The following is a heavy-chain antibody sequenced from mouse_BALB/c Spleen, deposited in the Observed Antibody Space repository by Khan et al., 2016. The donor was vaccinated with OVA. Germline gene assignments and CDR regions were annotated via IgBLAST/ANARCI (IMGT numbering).Heavy chain of an antibody. V-gene: IGHV3-2*02. J-gene: IGHJ3*01. CDR2: ISYSGRT. CDR3: AMGRTY. Sequence: EVQLVETGPGLVKPSQSLSLTCTVTGYSITSDYAWYWIRQFPGNKLEWMGYISYSGRTSYNPSLKSRISVTRDTSKNQFFLQLNSVTTEDTATYYCAMGRTYWGQGTLVTVSA. CDR1: GYSITSDYA. D-gene: IGHD4-1*01.